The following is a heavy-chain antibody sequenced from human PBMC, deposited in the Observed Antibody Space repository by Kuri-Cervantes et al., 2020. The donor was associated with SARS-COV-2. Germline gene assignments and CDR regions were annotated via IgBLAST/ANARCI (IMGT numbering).Heavy chain of an antibody. CDR2: INPNSGGT. J-gene: IGHJ4*02. CDR1: GYTFTGYY. D-gene: IGHD3-22*01. Sequence: ASVKVSCKASGYTFTGYYMHWVRQAPGQGLEWMGWINPNSGGTNYAQKFQGRVTMTRDTSTSTVYMELSSLRSEDTAVYYCARGRGYYYDSSGYYVPEHFDYWGQGTLVTVS. V-gene: IGHV1-2*02. CDR3: ARGRGYYYDSSGYYVPEHFDY.